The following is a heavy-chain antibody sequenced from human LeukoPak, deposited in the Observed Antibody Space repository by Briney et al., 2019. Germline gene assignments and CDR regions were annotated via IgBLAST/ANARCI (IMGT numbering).Heavy chain of an antibody. CDR3: ARGVRGVSSSHDY. CDR2: INHSGST. D-gene: IGHD6-13*01. V-gene: IGHV4-34*01. J-gene: IGHJ4*02. Sequence: PSETLSLTCAVYGGSFSGYYWSWIRQLPGKGLEWIGEINHSGSTNYNPSLKSRVTISVDTSKNQFSLKLSSVTAADTAVYYCARGVRGVSSSHDYWGQGTLVTVSS. CDR1: GGSFSGYY.